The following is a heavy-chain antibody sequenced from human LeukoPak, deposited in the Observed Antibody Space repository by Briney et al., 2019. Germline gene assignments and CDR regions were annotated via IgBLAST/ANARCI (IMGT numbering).Heavy chain of an antibody. Sequence: GGSLRLSCAASGFTFSGYSMNWVRQAPGKGLEWVSYISTSSSTIYYADSVKGRFTVSRDNAENSLYLQMNSLRAEDTAVYYCATSHSWALTTLGYWGQGTLVTVSS. D-gene: IGHD4-11*01. CDR2: ISTSSSTI. V-gene: IGHV3-48*01. CDR1: GFTFSGYS. J-gene: IGHJ4*02. CDR3: ATSHSWALTTLGY.